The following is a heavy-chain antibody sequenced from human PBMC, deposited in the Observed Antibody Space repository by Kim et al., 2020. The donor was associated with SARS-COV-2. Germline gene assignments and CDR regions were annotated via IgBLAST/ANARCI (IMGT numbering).Heavy chain of an antibody. V-gene: IGHV3-11*05. CDR3: ARVSITYGDRTKGGTKCFDY. J-gene: IGHJ4*02. CDR2: ISSISSYT. Sequence: GGSLRLSCAGSGFNFSDYYMSWIRQAPGKGLEWVSHISSISSYTKYGDSLKGRFTISRDNAKNSLYLQMDSLRAEDTAVYYCARVSITYGDRTKGGTKCFDYWGQGTLVTVSS. CDR1: GFNFSDYY. D-gene: IGHD4-17*01.